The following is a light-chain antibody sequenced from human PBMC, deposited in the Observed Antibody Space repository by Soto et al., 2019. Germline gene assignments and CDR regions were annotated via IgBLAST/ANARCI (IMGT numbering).Light chain of an antibody. V-gene: IGLV2-23*01. Sequence: QSALTQPASVSGSPGQSITISCTGTSSDVGSYSLVSWYQQHPGKAPKLMIYEGSRRPSGVSNRFSGSKSGNTASLTISGLQAEDEADYYFCLYAGSSTYVFGTGTKLTVL. CDR1: SSDVGSYSL. CDR2: EGS. CDR3: CLYAGSSTYV. J-gene: IGLJ1*01.